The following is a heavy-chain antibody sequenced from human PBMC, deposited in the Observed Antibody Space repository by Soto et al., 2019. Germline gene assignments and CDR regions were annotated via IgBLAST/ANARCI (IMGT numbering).Heavy chain of an antibody. Sequence: SETLSLTCAVYGGSFSGHYWSWIRQSPGKGLEWIGEINHSGSTNQNPSLKSRVTISVDTSKNQFSLKLKSVTAADTAVYYCARGITMILVVQGDAPDKYYYDSWGQGTQVTVSS. J-gene: IGHJ4*02. CDR1: GGSFSGHY. V-gene: IGHV4-34*01. D-gene: IGHD3-22*01. CDR3: ARGITMILVVQGDAPDKYYYDS. CDR2: INHSGST.